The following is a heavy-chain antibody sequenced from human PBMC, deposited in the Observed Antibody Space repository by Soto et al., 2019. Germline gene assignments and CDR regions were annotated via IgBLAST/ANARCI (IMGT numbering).Heavy chain of an antibody. CDR3: ARAYSDAFDI. Sequence: GGSLSLSCAVSGFTFSVYYMIWISQAPGKGLEWVSYIISRGTHINYGDSVKARFTSARNNAKNSLYLQMNSLRAEDTAVYYCARAYSDAFDIWGQGTMVTVSS. V-gene: IGHV3-11*01. CDR1: GFTFSVYY. CDR2: IISRGTHI. D-gene: IGHD2-21*01. J-gene: IGHJ3*02.